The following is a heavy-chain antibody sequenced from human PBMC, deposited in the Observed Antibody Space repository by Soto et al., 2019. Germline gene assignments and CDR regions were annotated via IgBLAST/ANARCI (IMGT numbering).Heavy chain of an antibody. V-gene: IGHV3-30*18. Sequence: QVQLVEAGGGVVQPGRSLRLSCAASGFTFSSYGMHWVRQAPGKGLEWVAVISYDGSNKYYADSVKGRFTISRDNSKSKLYLQMNSLRAEDTAVYYCPKARARYCGGGSCYSIFDYWGQGTLVTVSS. CDR1: GFTFSSYG. J-gene: IGHJ4*02. CDR2: ISYDGSNK. CDR3: PKARARYCGGGSCYSIFDY. D-gene: IGHD2-15*01.